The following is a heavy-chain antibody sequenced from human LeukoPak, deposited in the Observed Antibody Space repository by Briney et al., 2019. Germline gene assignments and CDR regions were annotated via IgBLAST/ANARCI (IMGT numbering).Heavy chain of an antibody. D-gene: IGHD3-22*01. Sequence: GGSLRLSCAASGSTFSSYAMSWVRQAPGKGLEWVSAISGSGGSTYYADSVKGRFTISRDNSKNTLYLQMNSLRAEDTAVYYCAKDYYDSSGYYLTNDAFDIWGQGTMVTVSS. V-gene: IGHV3-23*01. CDR1: GSTFSSYA. CDR3: AKDYYDSSGYYLTNDAFDI. J-gene: IGHJ3*02. CDR2: ISGSGGST.